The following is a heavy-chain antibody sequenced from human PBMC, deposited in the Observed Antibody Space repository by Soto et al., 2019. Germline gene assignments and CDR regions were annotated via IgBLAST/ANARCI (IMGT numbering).Heavy chain of an antibody. J-gene: IGHJ4*02. D-gene: IGHD1-26*01. CDR3: ARVGHTTRIVTPGSGGDH. CDR2: ISSTSSYI. CDR1: GFMFSDYT. V-gene: IGHV3-21*01. Sequence: PGGSLRLSCVGSGFMFSDYTMNWVRQAPGKGLEWVSLISSTSSYIYYADSVKGRFTVSRDNAKNSLFLQMNSLRAEDAAVYYCARVGHTTRIVTPGSGGDHWGQGTLVTVSS.